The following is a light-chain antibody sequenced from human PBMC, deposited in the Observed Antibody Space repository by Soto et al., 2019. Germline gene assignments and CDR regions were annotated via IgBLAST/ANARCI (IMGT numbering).Light chain of an antibody. CDR1: SGDVGGYNP. CDR2: EVT. J-gene: IGLJ2*01. Sequence: QSVLTQPPSASGSPGQSVTISCTGTSGDVGGYNPVSWYQHHPGKAPKLMIYEVTKRPSGVPDRFSGSKSGNTASLTVSGLQAEDEADYYCNSYAGSNNLVFGGGTKVTVL. CDR3: NSYAGSNNLV. V-gene: IGLV2-8*01.